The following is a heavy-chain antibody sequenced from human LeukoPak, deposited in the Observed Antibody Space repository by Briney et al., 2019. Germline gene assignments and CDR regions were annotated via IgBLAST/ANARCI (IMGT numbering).Heavy chain of an antibody. Sequence: PSETLSLTCTVPGGSITSGSSYWSWIRQPAGKGLEWIGRICTSGSTKYNPSLKSRVTISVDTSKNQFSLRLTSVTAADTAVYYCARGRARGFGESITGYYYMDVWGKGTTVTISS. CDR1: GGSITSGSSY. J-gene: IGHJ6*03. CDR2: ICTSGST. D-gene: IGHD3-10*01. CDR3: ARGRARGFGESITGYYYMDV. V-gene: IGHV4-61*02.